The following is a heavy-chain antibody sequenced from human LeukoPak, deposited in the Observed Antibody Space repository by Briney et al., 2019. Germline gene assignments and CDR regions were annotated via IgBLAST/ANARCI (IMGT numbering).Heavy chain of an antibody. CDR2: ISYDGSNK. CDR1: GFTFSSYA. V-gene: IGHV3-30-3*01. CDR3: AREDDSMVRGRTGCWDI. D-gene: IGHD3-10*01. Sequence: GGSLRLSCAASGFTFSSYAMHWVRQAPGKGLEWVAVISYDGSNKYYADSVKGRFTISRDNSKNTLYLQMNSLRAADTAVYYCAREDDSMVRGRTGCWDIWGQGTMVTVSS. J-gene: IGHJ3*02.